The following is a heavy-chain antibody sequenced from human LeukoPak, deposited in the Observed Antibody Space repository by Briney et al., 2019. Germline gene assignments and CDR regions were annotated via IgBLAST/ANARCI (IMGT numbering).Heavy chain of an antibody. CDR2: VYYSGST. J-gene: IGHJ4*02. V-gene: IGHV4-31*03. CDR1: NGSISSGDYF. Sequence: PSQTLSLTCTVSNGSISSGDYFWSWIRQLPGKGLEWIGYVYYSGSTYCNPSLKSRVTISLDTSKSQFSLNLSSVTAVDTAVYYCARSWAYDSSGYSYFDYWGQGTLVTVSS. D-gene: IGHD3-22*01. CDR3: ARSWAYDSSGYSYFDY.